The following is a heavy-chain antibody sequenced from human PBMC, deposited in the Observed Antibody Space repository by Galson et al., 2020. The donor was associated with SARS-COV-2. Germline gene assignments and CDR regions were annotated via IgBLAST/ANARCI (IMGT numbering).Heavy chain of an antibody. Sequence: ASETLFPTSTVSARSISRSSYYWGWIRQPPGKGLEWIGTIYYSGSTYYNTSLKRPVTISVDTSKNQFSLKLSSVTAADTAVYYCARWGDSSLNSLDYWGQGTRVAVSS. CDR1: ARSISRSSYY. CDR2: IYYSGST. V-gene: IGHV4-39*07. CDR3: ARWGDSSLNSLDY. D-gene: IGHD3-16*01. J-gene: IGHJ4*02.